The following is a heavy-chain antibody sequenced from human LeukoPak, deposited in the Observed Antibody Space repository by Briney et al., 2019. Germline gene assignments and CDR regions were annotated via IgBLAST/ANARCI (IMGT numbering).Heavy chain of an antibody. Sequence: PGGSLRLSCAASGFTFSSYWMSWVRQPPGKGLEWVANIKQDGNEKYYVDSVKGRFTISRDNAKNSLYLQMNSLRAEDTAVYYCVADSGGSRYWGQGTLVTVSS. CDR1: GFTFSSYW. V-gene: IGHV3-7*01. D-gene: IGHD2-15*01. J-gene: IGHJ4*02. CDR3: VADSGGSRY. CDR2: IKQDGNEK.